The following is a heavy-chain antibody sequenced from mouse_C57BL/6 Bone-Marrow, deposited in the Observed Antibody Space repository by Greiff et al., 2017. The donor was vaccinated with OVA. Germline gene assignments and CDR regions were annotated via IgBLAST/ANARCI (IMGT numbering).Heavy chain of an antibody. CDR3: ARGDWEVDY. Sequence: VQLQQPGAELVMPGASVKLSCKASGYTFTSYWMHWVKQRPGQGLEWIGEIDPSDSYTNYNQKFKGKSTLTVDKSSSTAYMQLSSLTSEDSAVYYCARGDWEVDYWGQGTTLTVSS. CDR2: IDPSDSYT. D-gene: IGHD4-1*01. V-gene: IGHV1-69*01. CDR1: GYTFTSYW. J-gene: IGHJ2*01.